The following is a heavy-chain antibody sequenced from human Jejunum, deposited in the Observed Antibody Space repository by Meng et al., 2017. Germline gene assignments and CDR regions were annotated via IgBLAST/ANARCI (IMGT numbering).Heavy chain of an antibody. J-gene: IGHJ4*02. V-gene: IGHV1-18*01. CDR2: ISGNTGNT. Sequence: ASVKVSCNASGYNFNNYDISWVRQAPGQGLEWVGWISGNTGNTNYAHDLRGRVTLTRDTSTSTAYMELGSLRSDDTAVYYCARGSGSSSRGYDYWGRGTLVTVSS. D-gene: IGHD6-19*01. CDR1: GYNFNNYD. CDR3: ARGSGSSSRGYDY.